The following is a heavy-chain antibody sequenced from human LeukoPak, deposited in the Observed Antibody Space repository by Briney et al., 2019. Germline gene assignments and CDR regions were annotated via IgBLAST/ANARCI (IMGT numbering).Heavy chain of an antibody. J-gene: IGHJ4*02. CDR3: AKDRPNYYGSNGHYYRRDGDY. D-gene: IGHD3-22*01. CDR1: GFTFSSYS. Sequence: PGGSLRLSCAASGFTFSSYSVSWVRQAPGKGLQWVSSITSSGDGTYYADSVKGRFTISRDNSENMLYLQMNSLRVEDTAVYFCAKDRPNYYGSNGHYYRRDGDYWGQGTLVTVSS. V-gene: IGHV3-23*01. CDR2: ITSSGDGT.